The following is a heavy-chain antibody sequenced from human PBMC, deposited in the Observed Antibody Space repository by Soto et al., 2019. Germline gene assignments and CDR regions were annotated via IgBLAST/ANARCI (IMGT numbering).Heavy chain of an antibody. CDR1: GFTFRTYT. J-gene: IGHJ6*01. Sequence: VPLVESGGGLVKPGGSLRLSCVASGFTFRTYTMNWVRQAPGKGLEWVSGIRGFSPYTFYAESVKGRFTISRDNAKNSLYLQMNSLGVEDTAVYYCARDRGYDPHDYYYNAMDVWGQGTTVTVSS. V-gene: IGHV3-21*01. CDR3: ARDRGYDPHDYYYNAMDV. D-gene: IGHD2-15*01. CDR2: IRGFSPYT.